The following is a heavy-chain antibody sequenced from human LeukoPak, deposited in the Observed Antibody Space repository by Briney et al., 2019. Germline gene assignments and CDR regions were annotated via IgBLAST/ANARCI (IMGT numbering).Heavy chain of an antibody. J-gene: IGHJ4*02. Sequence: SETLSLTCTVSGGSISSGDYYWSWIRQPPGKGLEWIGYIYYSGSTYYNPSLKSRVTISVDTSKNQFSLKLSSVTAADTAVYYCARDLGCSSTSCPLGYWGQGTLVTVSS. D-gene: IGHD2-2*01. CDR1: GGSISSGDYY. CDR2: IYYSGST. V-gene: IGHV4-30-4*08. CDR3: ARDLGCSSTSCPLGY.